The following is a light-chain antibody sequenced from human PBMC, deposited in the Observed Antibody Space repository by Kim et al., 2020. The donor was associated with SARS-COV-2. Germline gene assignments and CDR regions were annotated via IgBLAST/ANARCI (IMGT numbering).Light chain of an antibody. J-gene: IGLJ1*01. CDR1: NMGSKS. Sequence: APGKPARITCGGKNMGSKSLPWYQQKPGQAPVVVIKDDSDRPSGIPERFSGSNSGNTATLTISRVEAGDEADYYCQVWDTPSDHFVFGAGTKVTVL. CDR3: QVWDTPSDHFV. CDR2: DDS. V-gene: IGLV3-21*03.